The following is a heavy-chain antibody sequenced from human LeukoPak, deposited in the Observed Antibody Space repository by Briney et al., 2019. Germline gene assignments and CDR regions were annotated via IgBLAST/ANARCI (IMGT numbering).Heavy chain of an antibody. J-gene: IGHJ4*02. CDR3: ARPSLEVGSSWPFDY. D-gene: IGHD6-13*01. Sequence: RGESLKISCKGSGYSFTSYWIGWVRQMPGKGLEWMGIIYPGDSDTRYSPSFQGQVTISADKSISTAYLQWSSLKASDTAMYYCARPSLEVGSSWPFDYWGQGTLVTVSS. CDR2: IYPGDSDT. CDR1: GYSFTSYW. V-gene: IGHV5-51*01.